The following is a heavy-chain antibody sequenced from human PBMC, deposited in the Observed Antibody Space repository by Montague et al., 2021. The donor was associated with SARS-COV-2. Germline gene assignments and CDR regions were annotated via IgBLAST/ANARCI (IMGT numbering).Heavy chain of an antibody. CDR1: GGSISPYY. CDR3: ARVGWELRVGDYYLDY. V-gene: IGHV4-59*01. D-gene: IGHD1-26*01. Sequence: SETLSLTCTVSGGSISPYYWSWIRQPPGKGLEWIRNIYYTGSTNYNSSLKSRLTISVDTSENQFSLKVTSVTPADTAVYYCARVGWELRVGDYYLDYWGQGTLVTVSS. J-gene: IGHJ4*02. CDR2: IYYTGST.